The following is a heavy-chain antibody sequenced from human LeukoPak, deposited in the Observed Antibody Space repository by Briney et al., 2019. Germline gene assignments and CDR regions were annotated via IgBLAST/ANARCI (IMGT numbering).Heavy chain of an antibody. J-gene: IGHJ4*02. D-gene: IGHD4-17*01. Sequence: QPGRSLRLSCAASGFAFSTYGMHWVRQAPGKGLEWVAVIWYDGSNKYYADSVKGRFTISRDNSKNTLYLQMNSLGAEDTAVYYCAREDDYGDYNYWGQGTLVTVSS. CDR2: IWYDGSNK. V-gene: IGHV3-33*01. CDR3: AREDDYGDYNY. CDR1: GFAFSTYG.